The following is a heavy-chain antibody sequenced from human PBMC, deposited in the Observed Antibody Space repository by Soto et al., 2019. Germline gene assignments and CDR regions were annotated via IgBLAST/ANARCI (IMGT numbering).Heavy chain of an antibody. J-gene: IGHJ4*02. CDR1: GFTFSSYG. D-gene: IGHD3-10*01. Sequence: QVQLVESGGGVVQPGRSLRLSCAASGFTFSSYGMHWVRQAPGKGLEWVAVISYDGSNTYYADSVKGRFTISRDNSKNTLYLQMNSLRAEDTAVYYCAKDRGTYYYGSGSYHDYWGQGTLVTVSS. V-gene: IGHV3-30*18. CDR2: ISYDGSNT. CDR3: AKDRGTYYYGSGSYHDY.